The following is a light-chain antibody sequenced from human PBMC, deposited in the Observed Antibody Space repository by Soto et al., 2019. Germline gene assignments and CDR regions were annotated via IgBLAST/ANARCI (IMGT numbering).Light chain of an antibody. Sequence: QSALTQPASVSGSPGQSITISCTGTSSDFGSYNLVSWYQQHPGEAPKLMIYGGTKRPSGVSNRFSGSKSGNTASLTISGLQAEDEADYHCCSYAGISTYYVFGTGTKLTVL. CDR2: GGT. J-gene: IGLJ1*01. V-gene: IGLV2-23*01. CDR3: CSYAGISTYYV. CDR1: SSDFGSYNL.